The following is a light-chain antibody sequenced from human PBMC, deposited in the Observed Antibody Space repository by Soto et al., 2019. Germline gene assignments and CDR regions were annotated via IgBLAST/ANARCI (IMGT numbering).Light chain of an antibody. CDR1: QSVDTTF. J-gene: IGKJ1*01. Sequence: EIVLTQSPGSLSLSPGQRATLSCRASQSVDTTFFAWYQKKPGQAPRLLIYGASKRATGIPDRFSGSGSGTDFALIISRLEPDDFAVYYCQQYMSSVTFGQGTKGEIK. V-gene: IGKV3-20*01. CDR2: GAS. CDR3: QQYMSSVT.